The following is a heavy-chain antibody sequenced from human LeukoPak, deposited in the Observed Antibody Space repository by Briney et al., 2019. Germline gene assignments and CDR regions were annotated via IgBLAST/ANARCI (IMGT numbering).Heavy chain of an antibody. CDR3: AKLYNGSYYS. CDR2: IYAGGRT. CDR1: GFTVGSNY. V-gene: IGHV3-53*01. Sequence: PGGSLRLSCAASGFTVGSNYMSWVRQVPGKGLEWVSIIYAGGRTYFPDSVKGRFTISRDNSQNMLYLQLNSLRAEDTAVYYCAKLYNGSYYSWGQGTLVTVSS. J-gene: IGHJ4*02. D-gene: IGHD1-26*01.